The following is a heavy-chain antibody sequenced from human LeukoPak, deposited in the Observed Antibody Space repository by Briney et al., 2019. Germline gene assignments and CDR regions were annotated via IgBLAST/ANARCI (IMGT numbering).Heavy chain of an antibody. D-gene: IGHD3-10*01. Sequence: GGSLRLSCAASGLTFSSYAMHWVRQAPGKGLEWVSIISYDGSDEKFADSVKGRFTISRDNSKNMVFLQMNSLRAEDTAVYYCARDQGATLVRGVTPYLDYWGQGTLVSVSS. J-gene: IGHJ4*02. CDR2: ISYDGSDE. CDR3: ARDQGATLVRGVTPYLDY. V-gene: IGHV3-30*04. CDR1: GLTFSSYA.